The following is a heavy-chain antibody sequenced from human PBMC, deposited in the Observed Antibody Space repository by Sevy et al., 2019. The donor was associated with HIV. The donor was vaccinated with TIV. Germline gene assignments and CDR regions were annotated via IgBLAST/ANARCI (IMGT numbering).Heavy chain of an antibody. J-gene: IGHJ4*02. D-gene: IGHD4-17*01. CDR3: ARAPNYGGNSDFDY. V-gene: IGHV3-21*01. CDR2: TSSSSSYI. CDR1: GFTFSSYS. Sequence: GGSLRLSCAASGFTFSSYSMNWVRQAPGKGLEWVSSTSSSSSYIYYADSVKGRFTISRDNAKNSLYLQMNSLRAEDTAVYYCARAPNYGGNSDFDYWGQGTLVTVSS.